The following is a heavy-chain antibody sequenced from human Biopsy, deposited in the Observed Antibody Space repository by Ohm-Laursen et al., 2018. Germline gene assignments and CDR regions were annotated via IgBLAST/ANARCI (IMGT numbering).Heavy chain of an antibody. CDR3: ARGRWSHLLSEHYFDY. D-gene: IGHD2-15*01. V-gene: IGHV4-59*12. Sequence: SDTLSLTWTLSGGSINGYYWSWIRQLPGKGLEWIGYVYHSGTTKYNPSLQSRATISLDSSNSQFSLSLTSMTPSDTAVFYCARGRWSHLLSEHYFDYWGRGTLVTVSS. CDR1: GGSINGYY. J-gene: IGHJ4*02. CDR2: VYHSGTT.